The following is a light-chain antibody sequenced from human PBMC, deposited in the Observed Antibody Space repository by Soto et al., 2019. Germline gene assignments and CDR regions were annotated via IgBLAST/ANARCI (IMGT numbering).Light chain of an antibody. CDR2: GNS. J-gene: IGLJ1*01. CDR1: SSNIGAGYD. Sequence: GLTQPPSVSGAPGQRVTISCTGISSNIGAGYDVHWYQQLPGTAPKLLIYGNSNRPSGVPDRFSGSKSGTSASLAITGLQAEDEADYYCQSYDSSLSGYVFGTGTKVTVL. V-gene: IGLV1-40*01. CDR3: QSYDSSLSGYV.